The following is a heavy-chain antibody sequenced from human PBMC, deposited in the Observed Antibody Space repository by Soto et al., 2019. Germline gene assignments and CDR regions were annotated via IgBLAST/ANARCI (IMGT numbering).Heavy chain of an antibody. CDR1: GYTFTSYA. V-gene: IGHV1-3*01. Sequence: ASVKVSCKASGYTFTSYAMHWVRQAPGQRLEWMGWINAGNGNTKYSQKFQGRVTITRDTSASTAYMELSSLRAEDTAVYYCARPYYYDSSGYYLWFDPWGQGTLVTVSS. J-gene: IGHJ5*02. D-gene: IGHD3-22*01. CDR3: ARPYYYDSSGYYLWFDP. CDR2: INAGNGNT.